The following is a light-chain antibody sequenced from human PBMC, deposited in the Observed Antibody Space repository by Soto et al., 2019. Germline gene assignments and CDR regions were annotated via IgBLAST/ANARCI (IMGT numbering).Light chain of an antibody. V-gene: IGLV1-36*01. CDR1: SSNIGNNA. CDR2: YDD. CDR3: AAWDDSLNGVV. J-gene: IGLJ2*01. Sequence: SVLTQPPSVSEAPRQRVTISCSGSSSNIGNNAVNWYQQLPGKAPKLLIYYDDLLPSGVSDRFSGSKSGTSASLAISGLQSEHEADYYCAAWDDSLNGVVFGGGTKLTVL.